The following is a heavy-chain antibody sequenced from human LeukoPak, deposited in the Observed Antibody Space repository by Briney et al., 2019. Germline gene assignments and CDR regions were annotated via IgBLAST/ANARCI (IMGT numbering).Heavy chain of an antibody. CDR3: ARPGGYGGDVAFDI. J-gene: IGHJ3*02. V-gene: IGHV4-34*01. Sequence: SETLSLTCTVSGGSISSFYWSWIRQPPGKGLEWIGEINHSGSTNYNPSLKSRVTISVDTPKNQFSLKLSSVTAADTAVYYCARPGGYGGDVAFDIWGQGTMVTVSS. CDR2: INHSGST. D-gene: IGHD3-16*01. CDR1: GGSISSFY.